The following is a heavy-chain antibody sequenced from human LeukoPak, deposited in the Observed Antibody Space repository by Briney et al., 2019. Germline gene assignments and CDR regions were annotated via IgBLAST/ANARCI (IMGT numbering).Heavy chain of an antibody. CDR3: AKDPLGGASFFDY. CDR1: GFTFSSYG. D-gene: IGHD3-16*01. J-gene: IGHJ4*02. Sequence: QPGGSLRLSCAASGFTFSSYGMSWVPQAPGKGLEWVSAISGSGGSTYYADSVKGRFTISRDNSKNTLYLQMNSLRAEDTAVYYCAKDPLGGASFFDYWGQGTLVTVSS. V-gene: IGHV3-23*01. CDR2: ISGSGGST.